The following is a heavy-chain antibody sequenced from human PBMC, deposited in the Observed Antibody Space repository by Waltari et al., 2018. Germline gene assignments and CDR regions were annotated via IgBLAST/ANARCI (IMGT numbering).Heavy chain of an antibody. V-gene: IGHV1-2*06. CDR3: ARGRLSRPGYYYGMDV. CDR2: INPNSGGT. J-gene: IGHJ6*02. D-gene: IGHD6-25*01. CDR1: GYTFTGSY. Sequence: QVQLVQSGAEVKKPGASVKVSCKASGYTFTGSYMHRVRRAPGQGLEWMGRINPNSGGTNYAQKFQGRVTMTRDTSISTAYMELSRLRSDDTAVYYCARGRLSRPGYYYGMDVWGQGTTVTVSS.